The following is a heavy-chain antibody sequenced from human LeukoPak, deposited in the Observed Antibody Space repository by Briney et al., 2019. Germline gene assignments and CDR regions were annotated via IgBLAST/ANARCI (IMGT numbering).Heavy chain of an antibody. CDR1: GFTLSSYG. J-gene: IGHJ4*02. CDR2: IWYDGSNK. D-gene: IGHD1-7*01. V-gene: IGHV3-33*01. Sequence: PGRSLRLSCAASGFTLSSYGMHWVRQAPGEGLEWVAVIWYDGSNKYYADSVKGRFTISRDNSKNTLYLQMNSLRAEDTAVYYCARDWNYVFDYWAREPWSPSPQ. CDR3: ARDWNYVFDY.